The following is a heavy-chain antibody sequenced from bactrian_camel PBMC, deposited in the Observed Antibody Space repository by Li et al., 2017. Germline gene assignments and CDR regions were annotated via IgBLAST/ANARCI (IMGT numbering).Heavy chain of an antibody. CDR3: AADLYSLEPTKSAPSPRPSAAGQPPPPPPTYCAGAYCCTYNY. J-gene: IGHJ4*01. V-gene: IGHV3-3*01. CDR2: FARVGSNP. Sequence: HVQLVESGGGSVQAGGSLRLSCTPSGHIDSSYCMGWFRQVSGKRREGVAVFARVGSNPLYGDSVRGRFTISRDYAKNTVYLQMNNLKPEDAGMYYCAADLYSLEPTKSAPSPRPSAAGQPPPPPPTYCAGAYCCTYNYWGQGTQVTVS. D-gene: IGHD3*01. CDR1: GHIDSSYC.